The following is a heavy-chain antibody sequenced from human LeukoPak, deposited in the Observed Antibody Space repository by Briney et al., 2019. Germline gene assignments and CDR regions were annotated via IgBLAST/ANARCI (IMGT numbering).Heavy chain of an antibody. J-gene: IGHJ6*02. CDR3: ARLMGATHPSYYYGLDA. Sequence: PGGSLRLSCAASGFTLSDYYIDWVRQAPGKGLEWVIRSRNKANSYTTEYAASVKGRFTISREDSWNSLSLQMYGLKTEDTAVYYCARLMGATHPSYYYGLDAWGQGTTVIVSS. V-gene: IGHV3-72*01. CDR1: GFTLSDYY. D-gene: IGHD1-26*01. CDR2: SRNKANSYTT.